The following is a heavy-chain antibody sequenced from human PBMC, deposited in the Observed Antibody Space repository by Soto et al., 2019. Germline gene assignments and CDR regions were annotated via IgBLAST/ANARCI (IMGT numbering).Heavy chain of an antibody. D-gene: IGHD3-10*02. CDR3: ARLFGGGDAYNFLDY. Sequence: SETLSLTCIISGVSVINNYWNWLRQPPGKGLEWIGYIFHDGTTKYNPSLRTRVTMSVDMPENQFSLKLTSVTPADTAVYYCARLFGGGDAYNFLDYWGQGTLVTVSS. CDR1: GVSVINNY. J-gene: IGHJ4*02. CDR2: IFHDGTT. V-gene: IGHV4-59*02.